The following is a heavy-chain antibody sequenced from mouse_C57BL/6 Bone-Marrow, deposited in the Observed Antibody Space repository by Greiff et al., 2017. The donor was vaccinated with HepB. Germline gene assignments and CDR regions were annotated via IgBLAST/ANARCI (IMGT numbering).Heavy chain of an antibody. CDR3: ARNWPHWYFDV. V-gene: IGHV1-81*01. Sequence: QVQLQQSGAELARPGASVKLSCKASGYTFTSYGISWVKQRTGQGLEWIGVINPNYGTTSYNQKFKGKATLTVDQSSSTAYMQLKSLTSEDSAVYYCARNWPHWYFDVWGTGTTVTVSS. J-gene: IGHJ1*03. CDR2: INPNYGTT. CDR1: GYTFTSYG. D-gene: IGHD4-1*01.